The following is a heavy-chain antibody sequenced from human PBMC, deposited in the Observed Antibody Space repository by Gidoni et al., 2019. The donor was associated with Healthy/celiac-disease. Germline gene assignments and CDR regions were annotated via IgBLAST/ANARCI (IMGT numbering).Heavy chain of an antibody. J-gene: IGHJ6*02. D-gene: IGHD1-26*01. Sequence: QVQLVQSGAEVKKHGSSVKGSCKASGGTFSSYAISWVRQAPGQGLEWMGGIIPIFGTANYAQKFQGRVTITADESTSTAYMELSSLRSEDTAVYYCARDRLIIVGATDYYYGMDVWGQGTTVTVSS. CDR1: GGTFSSYA. CDR2: IIPIFGTA. V-gene: IGHV1-69*01. CDR3: ARDRLIIVGATDYYYGMDV.